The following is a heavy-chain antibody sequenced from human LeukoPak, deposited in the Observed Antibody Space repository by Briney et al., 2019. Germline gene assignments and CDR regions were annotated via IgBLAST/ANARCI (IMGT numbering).Heavy chain of an antibody. Sequence: PSETLSLTCTVSGDSINNYYRSWIRRPPGKGLEWIGYIYYGGSTSYNPSLKSRVTISVDTSKNQFSLKLSSVTAADTAVYYCARERGGDYSDAFDVWGQGTMVTVSS. V-gene: IGHV4-59*01. CDR1: GDSINNYY. D-gene: IGHD4-11*01. J-gene: IGHJ3*01. CDR3: ARERGGDYSDAFDV. CDR2: IYYGGST.